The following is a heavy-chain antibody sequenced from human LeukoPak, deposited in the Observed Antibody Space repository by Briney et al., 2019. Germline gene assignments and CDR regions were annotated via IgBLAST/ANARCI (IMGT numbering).Heavy chain of an antibody. V-gene: IGHV1-2*02. J-gene: IGHJ1*01. CDR2: VNTNSGGT. CDR3: ASVTYYAILTPFQH. D-gene: IGHD3-9*01. CDR1: GYTFTDYY. Sequence: GASVKVSCKASGYTFTDYYMHWVRQAPGQGLEWIGWVNTNSGGTNYAQKFQGRVTMTRDTSINTAYMELSSLTSDDTAVYYCASVTYYAILTPFQHWGRGTLVTVSS.